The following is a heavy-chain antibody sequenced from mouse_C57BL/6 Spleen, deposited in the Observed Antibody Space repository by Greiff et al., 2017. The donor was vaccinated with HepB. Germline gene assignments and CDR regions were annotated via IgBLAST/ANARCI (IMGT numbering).Heavy chain of an antibody. CDR1: GYSITSGYY. CDR3: ARDQYYGSSPFDY. Sequence: EVKLVESGPGLVKPSQSLSLTCSVTGYSITSGYYWNWIRQFPGNKLEWMGYISYDGSNNYNPSLKNRISITRDTSKNQFFLKLNSVTTEDTATYDCARDQYYGSSPFDYWGQGTTLTVSS. V-gene: IGHV3-6*01. D-gene: IGHD1-1*01. CDR2: ISYDGSN. J-gene: IGHJ2*01.